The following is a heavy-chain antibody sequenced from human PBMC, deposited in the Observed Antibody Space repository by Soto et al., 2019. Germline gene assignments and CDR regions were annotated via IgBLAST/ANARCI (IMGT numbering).Heavy chain of an antibody. CDR2: IYHSGST. Sequence: QVQLQESGPGLVKPSVTLSLTCAVSRGSISSSNWWSWVRQPPGKGLEWIGEIYHSGSTNYNSSLKSRVTISVDKTKNQSSRKLSSVTATETAVYYCAREVGGYYYGMDVWGQGTTVTVSS. CDR3: AREVGGYYYGMDV. D-gene: IGHD2-2*01. V-gene: IGHV4-4*02. CDR1: RGSISSSNW. J-gene: IGHJ6*02.